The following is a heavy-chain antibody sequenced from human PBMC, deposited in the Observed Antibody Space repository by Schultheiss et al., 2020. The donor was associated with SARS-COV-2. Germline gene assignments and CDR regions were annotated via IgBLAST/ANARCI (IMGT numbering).Heavy chain of an antibody. D-gene: IGHD3-10*01. CDR3: ARGLRGWFGELSGAFDI. J-gene: IGHJ3*02. CDR1: GGSFSGYY. Sequence: GSLRLSCAVYGGSFSGYYWSWIRQPPGKGLEWIGEINHSGSTTYSPSLKSRVTISVDTSKNQFSLKLSSVTAADTAVYYCARGLRGWFGELSGAFDIWGQGTMVTVSS. CDR2: INHSGST. V-gene: IGHV4-34*01.